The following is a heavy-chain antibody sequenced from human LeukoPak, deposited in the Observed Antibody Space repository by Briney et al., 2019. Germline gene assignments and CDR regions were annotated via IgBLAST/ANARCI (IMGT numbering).Heavy chain of an antibody. Sequence: KPGGSLRLSCAASGFTFSNAWMSWVRQAPGKGLEWVGRIESKTDGGTTDYAAPVKGRFTISRDDSKNTLYLQMNSLKTEDTAVYYCTTVRGPQGSVPPSYCSGGSCYSEAFDIWGQGTMVTVSS. CDR2: IESKTDGGTT. V-gene: IGHV3-15*04. J-gene: IGHJ3*02. CDR1: GFTFSNAW. CDR3: TTVRGPQGSVPPSYCSGGSCYSEAFDI. D-gene: IGHD2-15*01.